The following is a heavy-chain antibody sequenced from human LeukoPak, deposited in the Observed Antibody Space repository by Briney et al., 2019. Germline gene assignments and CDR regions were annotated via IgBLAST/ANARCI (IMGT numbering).Heavy chain of an antibody. CDR3: AKSVVPAAIPDY. CDR2: ISVSGGTT. V-gene: IGHV3-23*01. Sequence: GGSLRLSCAASGFTFSTYAMSWVRQAPGKGLEWVSSISVSGGTTYNADSVKGRFIISRDNSRNTLYLQMDSLRVEDTAVYYCAKSVVPAAIPDYWGQGTLVTVSP. CDR1: GFTFSTYA. D-gene: IGHD2-2*01. J-gene: IGHJ4*02.